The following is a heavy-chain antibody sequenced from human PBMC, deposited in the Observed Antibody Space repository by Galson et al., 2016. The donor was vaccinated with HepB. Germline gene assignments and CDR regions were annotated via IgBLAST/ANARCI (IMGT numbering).Heavy chain of an antibody. V-gene: IGHV3-74*01. D-gene: IGHD1-26*01. CDR1: GFTFSSQW. Sequence: SLRLSCAATGFTFSSQWMRWVRQAPGKGLVWVSRINTDGSSTSYADSVKGRFTISRDNAKNTLYLQMNSLRAEDTAVYYCARGGSRPIDYWGQGTLVTVSS. CDR2: INTDGSST. J-gene: IGHJ4*02. CDR3: ARGGSRPIDY.